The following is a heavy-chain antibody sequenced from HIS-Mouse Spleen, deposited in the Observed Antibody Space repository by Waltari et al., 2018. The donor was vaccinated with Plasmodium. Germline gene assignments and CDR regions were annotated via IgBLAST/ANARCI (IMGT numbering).Heavy chain of an antibody. V-gene: IGHV4-34*01. J-gene: IGHJ4*02. D-gene: IGHD2-15*01. CDR2: INHSGST. CDR3: ARLVVVASKDSY. Sequence: QVQLQQWGAGLLKPSETLSLTCAVDGGSFSGYYWSWIRQPPGKGLAWIGEINHSGSTNYNPSLKSRVTISVDTSKNQFSLKLSSVTAADTAVYYCARLVVVASKDSYWGQGTLVTVSS. CDR1: GGSFSGYY.